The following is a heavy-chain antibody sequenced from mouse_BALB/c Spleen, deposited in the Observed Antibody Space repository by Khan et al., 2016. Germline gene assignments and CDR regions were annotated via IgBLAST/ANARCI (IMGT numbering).Heavy chain of an antibody. V-gene: IGHV7-3*02. Sequence: EVELVESGGGLVQPGGSLRLSCATSGFTFTDYYMSWVRQPPGKALEWLGFIRNKANGYTTEYSASVKGRFTISRDNSESILYLQMNTLRAEDSATYYCARDIVGMVDGTMDYWGQGTSVTVSS. J-gene: IGHJ4*01. CDR2: IRNKANGYTT. CDR1: GFTFTDYY. CDR3: ARDIVGMVDGTMDY. D-gene: IGHD1-1*02.